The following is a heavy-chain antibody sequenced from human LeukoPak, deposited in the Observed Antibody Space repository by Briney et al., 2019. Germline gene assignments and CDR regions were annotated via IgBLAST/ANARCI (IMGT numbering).Heavy chain of an antibody. D-gene: IGHD3-10*01. V-gene: IGHV1-46*01. J-gene: IGHJ1*01. CDR3: ARFCGELGGRFEL. CDR2: INPSGRST. CDR1: GYTFTSYY. Sequence: ASVKVSCKASGYTFTSYYMHWVRQAPGQGLELMGIINPSGRSTSYEQKFQGGVNITRDTSTSTVYMDLRSLRSEDTAVYYCARFCGELGGRFELWGQDTLLSVSS.